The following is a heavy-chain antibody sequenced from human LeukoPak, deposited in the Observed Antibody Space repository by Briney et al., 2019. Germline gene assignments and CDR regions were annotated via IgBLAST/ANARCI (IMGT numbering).Heavy chain of an antibody. CDR2: IGTYKGNT. CDR3: ARTPGMVVVKTFYCMDV. J-gene: IGHJ6*02. D-gene: IGHD3-22*01. Sequence: GASVKVSCKTSGYTFTSDGISWVRQAPGQGLEWMGWIGTYKGNTNYAQMFQGRVTMTTDTSTSTAYMELKNLRSGDTAVYYCARTPGMVVVKTFYCMDVWGQGTTVTVSS. CDR1: GYTFTSDG. V-gene: IGHV1-18*01.